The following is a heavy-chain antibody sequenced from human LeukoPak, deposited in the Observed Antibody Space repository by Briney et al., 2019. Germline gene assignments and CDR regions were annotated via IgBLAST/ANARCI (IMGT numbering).Heavy chain of an antibody. J-gene: IGHJ4*02. CDR3: ARTYYDSSGYFGSYFNDY. CDR1: GYTFNTYG. D-gene: IGHD3-22*01. CDR2: IRGYNGNT. Sequence: ASVKVSCKASGYTFNTYGISWVRQAPGQGLEWMGWIRGYNGNTNYAQTLQGRVTLTTDTSTSTAYMELRSLRSDDTAVYYCARTYYDSSGYFGSYFNDYWGQGTLVTVSS. V-gene: IGHV1-18*01.